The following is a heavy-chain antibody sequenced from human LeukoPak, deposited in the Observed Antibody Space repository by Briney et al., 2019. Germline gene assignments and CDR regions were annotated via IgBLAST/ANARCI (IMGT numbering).Heavy chain of an antibody. Sequence: ASVKVSCKVSGYTLTELSMHWVRQAPGKGLEWMGGFDPEDGETIYAQKFQGRVTMTRNTSISTAYMELSSLRPEDTAVYYCARTRGSGWYYYWGQGTLVTVSS. V-gene: IGHV1-24*01. J-gene: IGHJ4*02. D-gene: IGHD6-19*01. CDR2: FDPEDGET. CDR3: ARTRGSGWYYY. CDR1: GYTLTELS.